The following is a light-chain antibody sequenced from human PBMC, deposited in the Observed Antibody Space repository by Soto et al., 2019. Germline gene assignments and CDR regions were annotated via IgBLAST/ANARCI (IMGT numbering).Light chain of an antibody. V-gene: IGLV1-44*01. CDR2: SDN. CDR1: TSNIGSNG. CDR3: AAWDGTLPAWV. Sequence: QSVLTQPPSASGAPGQTVTLSCSGSTSNIGSNGVSWYQQVPGTAPKLLIYSDNQRPSGVPDRFSGSKSGTSASLAISGLQSEEEADYYCAAWDGTLPAWVFGGGTKLTVL. J-gene: IGLJ3*02.